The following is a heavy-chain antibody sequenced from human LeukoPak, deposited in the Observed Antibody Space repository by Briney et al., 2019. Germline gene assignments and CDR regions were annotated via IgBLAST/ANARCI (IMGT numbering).Heavy chain of an antibody. CDR1: GFTFSSYW. Sequence: GGSLRLSCAVPGFTFSSYWMHWVRQAPGKGLVWVSRVNTDESRTNHADSVKGRVTISRDNAKNTVYLQMNSLRAEDTAVYYCARGASGSYYVDYWGQGTLVTVSS. D-gene: IGHD1-26*01. CDR2: VNTDESRT. V-gene: IGHV3-74*01. J-gene: IGHJ4*02. CDR3: ARGASGSYYVDY.